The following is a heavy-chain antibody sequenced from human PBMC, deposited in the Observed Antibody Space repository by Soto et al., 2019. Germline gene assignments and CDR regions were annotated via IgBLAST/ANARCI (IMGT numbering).Heavy chain of an antibody. CDR1: GISLTSGAVG. V-gene: IGHV2-5*01. CDR3: AHRLPGPSGYDV. Sequence: ESGPTLVNPTQTLTLTCTFSGISLTSGAVGVGWIRQPPGEALEWLALIYWNDEEYYNPSLRNRLTISRDTSKNQMVLTMTSMDPVDTATYYCAHRLPGPSGYDVWGQGTTVTVSS. D-gene: IGHD6-13*01. CDR2: IYWNDEE. J-gene: IGHJ6*02.